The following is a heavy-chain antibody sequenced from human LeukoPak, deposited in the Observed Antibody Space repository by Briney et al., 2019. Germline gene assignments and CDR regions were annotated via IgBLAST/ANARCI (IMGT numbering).Heavy chain of an antibody. D-gene: IGHD3-22*01. Sequence: SETLSLTCAVYGGSFSGYYWSWIRQPPGKGLEWIGEINHSGSTNYNPSLKSRVTISVDTSKNQFSLKLSSVTAADTAVYYCARLGLYYYDSSGRWGQGTLVTVSS. CDR3: ARLGLYYYDSSGR. V-gene: IGHV4-34*01. J-gene: IGHJ4*02. CDR2: INHSGST. CDR1: GGSFSGYY.